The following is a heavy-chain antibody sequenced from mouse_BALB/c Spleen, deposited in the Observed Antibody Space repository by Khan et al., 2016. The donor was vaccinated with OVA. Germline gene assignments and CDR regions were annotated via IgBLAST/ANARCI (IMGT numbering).Heavy chain of an antibody. CDR3: ARDSGFWYFDV. V-gene: IGHV3-5*02. J-gene: IGHJ1*01. CDR1: GISITTGNYR. Sequence: EVQLVESGPGLVKPSQTVSLTCTVTGISITTGNYRWSWIRQFPENKLEWIGYIYYSGTTTYNPSLTSRTTITRDTSKNQFFLEMNSLTAEDTATYYCARDSGFWYFDVWGAGTTVTVSS. CDR2: IYYSGTT. D-gene: IGHD2-2*01.